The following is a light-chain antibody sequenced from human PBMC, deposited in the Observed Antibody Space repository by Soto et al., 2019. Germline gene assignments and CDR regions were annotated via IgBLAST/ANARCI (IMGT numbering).Light chain of an antibody. Sequence: EIVMTQSPATLSVSPGERATLSCRASQSVSSNLAWYQQKPGQAPRLLIYGASTRATGIPARFSGSGSGTEFTLTISCLHSEDFAVYYCQQYNNWPPLTFGGGTKVEIK. CDR2: GAS. CDR1: QSVSSN. V-gene: IGKV3-15*01. J-gene: IGKJ4*01. CDR3: QQYNNWPPLT.